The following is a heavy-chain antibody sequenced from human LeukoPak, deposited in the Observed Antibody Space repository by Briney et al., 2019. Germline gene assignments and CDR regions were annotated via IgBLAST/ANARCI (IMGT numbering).Heavy chain of an antibody. CDR2: IKQDGSEK. CDR1: GFTFSSRDW. Sequence: GGSLRLSCVASGFTFSSRDWMTWVRQAPGKGLEWVANIKQDGSEKNYVDSVKGRFTVSRDNTENSVYLQMNSLRAEDTAVYYCAELGITMIGGVWGKGTTVTISS. CDR3: AELGITMIGGV. V-gene: IGHV3-7*01. J-gene: IGHJ6*04. D-gene: IGHD3-10*02.